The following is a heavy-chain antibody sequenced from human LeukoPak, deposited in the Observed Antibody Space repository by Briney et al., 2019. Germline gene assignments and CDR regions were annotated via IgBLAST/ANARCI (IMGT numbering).Heavy chain of an antibody. CDR2: VIPIFGTA. Sequence: SVKVSCKPSGYTLTSHGIRWVRQAPGHRLEWPGGVIPIFGTANYAQKFRGRITITADKSTSTAYMELSRLRSRDTGVYYCARDFRAAMVSDWFYPWGQGTLVTASS. V-gene: IGHV1-69*06. D-gene: IGHD5-18*01. J-gene: IGHJ5*02. CDR1: GYTLTSHG. CDR3: ARDFRAAMVSDWFYP.